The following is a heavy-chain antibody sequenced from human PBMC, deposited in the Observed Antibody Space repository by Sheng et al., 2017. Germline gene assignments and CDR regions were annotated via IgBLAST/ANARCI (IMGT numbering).Heavy chain of an antibody. CDR2: IYTSGST. V-gene: IGHV4-4*07. CDR3: ARDPTRGYCGGDCYSGWYFDL. CDR1: GGSISSYY. Sequence: QVQLQESGPGLVKPSETLSLTCTVSGGSISSYYWSWIRQPAGKGLEWIGRIYTSGSTNYNPSLKSRVTMSVDTSKNQFSLKLSSVTAADTAVYYCARDPTRGYCGGDCYSGWYFDLWGRGTLVTVSS. J-gene: IGHJ2*01. D-gene: IGHD2-21*02.